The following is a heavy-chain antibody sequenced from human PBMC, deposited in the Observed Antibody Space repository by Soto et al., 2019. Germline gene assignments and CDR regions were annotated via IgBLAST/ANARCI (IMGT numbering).Heavy chain of an antibody. D-gene: IGHD6-19*01. CDR2: INPNSGGT. CDR3: ASSPGIAVAGTPLGAFDI. J-gene: IGHJ3*02. Sequence: GASVKVSCKASGYTFTGYYMHWVRQAPGQGLEWMGWINPNSGGTNYAQKFQGWVTMTRDTSISTAYMELSRLRSDDTAVYYCASSPGIAVAGTPLGAFDIWGQGTMVTVSS. CDR1: GYTFTGYY. V-gene: IGHV1-2*04.